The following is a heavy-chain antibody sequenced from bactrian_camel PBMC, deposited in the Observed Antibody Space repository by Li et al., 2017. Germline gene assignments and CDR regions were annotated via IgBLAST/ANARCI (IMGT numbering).Heavy chain of an antibody. V-gene: IGHV3S9*01. CDR3: AARVDCLRLEVGAPVFNI. D-gene: IGHD1*01. CDR1: VSSANDYC. Sequence: HVQLVESGGGSVQAGGSLRLSCAVSVSSANDYCLGWFRQASGKEREWVGSLDSDGRINYADSVKGRFTISKDNRKNILYLQMNSLTPGDTAMYYCAARVDCLRLEVGAPVFNIWGQGTQVTVS. J-gene: IGHJ4*01. CDR2: LDSDGRI.